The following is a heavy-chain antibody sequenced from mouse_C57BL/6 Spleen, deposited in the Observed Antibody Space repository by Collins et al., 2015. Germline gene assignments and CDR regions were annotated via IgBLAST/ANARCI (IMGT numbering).Heavy chain of an antibody. CDR1: LLHRQWLL. D-gene: IGHD2-4*01. Sequence: DVPASGVRTWPRETFSVSVSHLLCHWLLHRQWLLLELDPALSRNKLEWMGYINYDGSNNYNPSLKNRISITRDTSKNQFFLKLNSVTTEDTATYYCARGMITTAMDYWGQGTSVTVSS. J-gene: IGHJ4*01. CDR2: INYDGSN. CDR3: ARGMITTAMDY. V-gene: IGHV3-6*02.